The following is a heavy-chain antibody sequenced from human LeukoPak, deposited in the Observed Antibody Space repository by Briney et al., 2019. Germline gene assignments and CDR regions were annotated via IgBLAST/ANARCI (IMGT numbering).Heavy chain of an antibody. D-gene: IGHD3-9*01. Sequence: GASVKVSCKTSGYTFTGYYMHWVRQAPGQALEWMGLINPNSGGTNYAQKFQGRVTMTRDTSISTAYMELSRLRSDDTAVYYCARGYGGYDILTGYSVPRRYYFDYWGQGTLVTVSS. V-gene: IGHV1-2*02. CDR3: ARGYGGYDILTGYSVPRRYYFDY. J-gene: IGHJ4*02. CDR2: INPNSGGT. CDR1: GYTFTGYY.